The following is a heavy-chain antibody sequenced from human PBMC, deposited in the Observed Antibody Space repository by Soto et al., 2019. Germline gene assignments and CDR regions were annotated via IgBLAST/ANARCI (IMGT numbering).Heavy chain of an antibody. D-gene: IGHD5-18*01. CDR2: INQSGGT. Sequence: SETLSLTCAFYGGSLSGYYWSWLRQPPGKGLEWIGEINQSGGTNYKPSLRSRVTISIDTSKNQFSLQLSSVTAADTALFYCARGPRGYTFGRWFDYWGQGTVVTVSS. CDR1: GGSLSGYY. J-gene: IGHJ4*02. V-gene: IGHV4-34*01. CDR3: ARGPRGYTFGRWFDY.